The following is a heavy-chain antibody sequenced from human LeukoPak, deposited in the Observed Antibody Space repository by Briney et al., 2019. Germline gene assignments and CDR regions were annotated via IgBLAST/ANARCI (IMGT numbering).Heavy chain of an antibody. J-gene: IGHJ6*03. V-gene: IGHV4-38-2*02. D-gene: IGHD2-2*01. CDR3: ARVESGYCSSTSCYSDYYYYMDV. CDR1: GYSISSGYY. Sequence: SETLSLACTVSGYSISSGYYWGWIRQPPGKGLEWIGSIYHSGSTYYNPSLKSRVTISVDTSKNQFSLKLSSVTAADTAVYYCARVESGYCSSTSCYSDYYYYMDVWGKGTTVTVSS. CDR2: IYHSGST.